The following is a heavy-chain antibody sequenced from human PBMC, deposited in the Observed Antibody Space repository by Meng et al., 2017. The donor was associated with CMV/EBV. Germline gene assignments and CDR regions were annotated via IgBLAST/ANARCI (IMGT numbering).Heavy chain of an antibody. CDR1: GLTFSSHE. CDR3: ARVDSGWTHYYGMDV. V-gene: IGHV3-48*03. D-gene: IGHD6-19*01. Sequence: GESLKISCTASGLTFSSHEMNWVRQAPGKGLEWVSYISSSGSTVYYADSVKGRFTISRDNAKNSLYLQMNSLRAEDTAVYYCARVDSGWTHYYGMDVWGQGTTVTVSS. CDR2: ISSSGSTV. J-gene: IGHJ6*02.